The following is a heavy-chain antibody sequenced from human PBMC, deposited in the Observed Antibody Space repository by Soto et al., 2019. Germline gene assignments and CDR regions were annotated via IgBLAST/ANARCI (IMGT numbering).Heavy chain of an antibody. CDR2: INPNPGST. J-gene: IGHJ4*02. D-gene: IGHD6-19*01. CDR3: TRSSGWIFYFDY. Sequence: ASVKVSCKASGYTFTGYYMHWVRQAPGQGLEWMGLINPNPGSTSYTQKFQDRVTMTRDTSTSTVYMELSNLRSDDTAVYYCTRSSGWIFYFDYWGQGSLVTAPQ. CDR1: GYTFTGYY. V-gene: IGHV1-46*03.